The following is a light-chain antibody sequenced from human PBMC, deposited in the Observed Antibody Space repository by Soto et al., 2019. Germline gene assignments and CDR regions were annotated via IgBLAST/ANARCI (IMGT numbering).Light chain of an antibody. CDR3: HQYGTSPPLT. CDR2: GAS. Sequence: EIVLTQSPGTLSLSPGERATLSCRASQSVNFSYLAWYQQKPGQAPRLLIYGASSRATGIPDKFSGSGSGTDFTLTISRLEPEDFAVYYCHQYGTSPPLTFGQGTKVEI. CDR1: QSVNFSY. J-gene: IGKJ1*01. V-gene: IGKV3-20*01.